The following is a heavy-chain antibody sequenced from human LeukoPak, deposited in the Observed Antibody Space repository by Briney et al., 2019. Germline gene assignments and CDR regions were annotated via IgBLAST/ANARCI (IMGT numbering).Heavy chain of an antibody. J-gene: IGHJ4*02. CDR1: GFTFSSYA. D-gene: IGHD1-26*01. Sequence: GGSLRLSCSASGFTFSSYARHWVRQAPGKGLEWVAVISYDGSNKYYADSVKGRFTISRDNSKNTLYLQMNSLRAEDTAVYYCARTDLKWELPSDWGLGTLVTVSS. V-gene: IGHV3-30-3*01. CDR2: ISYDGSNK. CDR3: ARTDLKWELPSD.